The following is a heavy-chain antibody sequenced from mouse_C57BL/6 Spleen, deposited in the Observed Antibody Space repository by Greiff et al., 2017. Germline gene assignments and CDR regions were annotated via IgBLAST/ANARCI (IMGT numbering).Heavy chain of an antibody. Sequence: EVQLQQSGPELVKPGASVKISCKASGYSFTGYYMNWVKQSPEKSLEWIGEINPSTGGTTYNQKFKAKATLTVDKSSSTAYMQLKSLTSEDSAVYYCARSGATALFGDYWGQGTTLTVSS. CDR1: GYSFTGYY. CDR2: INPSTGGT. J-gene: IGHJ2*01. D-gene: IGHD3-1*01. V-gene: IGHV1-42*01. CDR3: ARSGATALFGDY.